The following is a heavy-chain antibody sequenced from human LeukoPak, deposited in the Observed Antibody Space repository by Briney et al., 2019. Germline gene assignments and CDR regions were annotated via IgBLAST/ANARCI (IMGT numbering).Heavy chain of an antibody. Sequence: PSQTLSLTCTVSGGSISSGGYYWSWIRQPPGKGLEWIGYIYHSGSTYYNPSLKSRVTISVDRSKNQFSLKLSSVTAADTAVYYCARVPPDYYDSSGYFDYWGQGTLVTVSS. D-gene: IGHD3-22*01. V-gene: IGHV4-30-2*01. J-gene: IGHJ4*02. CDR3: ARVPPDYYDSSGYFDY. CDR2: IYHSGST. CDR1: GGSISSGGYY.